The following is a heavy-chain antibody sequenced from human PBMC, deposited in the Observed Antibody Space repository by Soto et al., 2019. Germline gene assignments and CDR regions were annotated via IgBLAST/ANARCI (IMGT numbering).Heavy chain of an antibody. CDR1: GGSISSGDYY. V-gene: IGHV4-30-4*01. Sequence: QVQLQESGPGLVKPSQTLSLTCTVSGGSISSGDYYWSWIRQPPGKGLEWIGYIYFSGSTYYNPSLKSRVTISVDTSKNQFSLKLSSVTAADTAVYYCARSYCSGGSCYRSKNWFDPWGQGTLVTVSS. CDR2: IYFSGST. J-gene: IGHJ5*02. D-gene: IGHD2-15*01. CDR3: ARSYCSGGSCYRSKNWFDP.